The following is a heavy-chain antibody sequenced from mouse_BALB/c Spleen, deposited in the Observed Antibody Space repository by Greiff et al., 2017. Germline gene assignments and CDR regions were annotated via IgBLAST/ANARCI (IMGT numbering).Heavy chain of an antibody. Sequence: EVKLVESGGGLVKPGGSLKLSCAASGFTFSSYAMSWVRQSPEKRLEWVAEISSGGSYTYYPDTVTGRFTISRDNAKNTLYLEMSSLRSEDTAMYYCARYRDYYAMDYWGQGTSVTVSS. J-gene: IGHJ4*01. V-gene: IGHV5-9-4*01. CDR2: ISSGGSYT. CDR3: ARYRDYYAMDY. CDR1: GFTFSSYA.